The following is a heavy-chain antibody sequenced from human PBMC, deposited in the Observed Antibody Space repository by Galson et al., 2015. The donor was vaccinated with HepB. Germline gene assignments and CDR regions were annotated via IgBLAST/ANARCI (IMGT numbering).Heavy chain of an antibody. J-gene: IGHJ4*02. D-gene: IGHD4-17*01. Sequence: SLRLSCAASGLTFSSYGMHWVRQAPGKGLEWVAVISYDGSNKYYADSVKGRFTISRDNSKNTLYLQMNSLRAEDTAVYYCAKALGYGDYPSPFDYWGQGTLVTVSS. CDR2: ISYDGSNK. CDR3: AKALGYGDYPSPFDY. CDR1: GLTFSSYG. V-gene: IGHV3-30*18.